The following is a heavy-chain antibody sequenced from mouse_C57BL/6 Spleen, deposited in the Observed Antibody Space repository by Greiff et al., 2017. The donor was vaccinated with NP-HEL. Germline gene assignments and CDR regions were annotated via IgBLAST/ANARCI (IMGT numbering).Heavy chain of an antibody. Sequence: QVQLQQSGAELVKPGASVKLSCKASGYTFTEYTIHWVKQRSGQGLEWIGWFYPGRGSIKYNEKFKDKATLTAAKSSNTVYMELSRLTSEDSAVYFCARHAYYYGSSEAWFAYWGQGTLVTVSA. V-gene: IGHV1-62-2*01. CDR2: FYPGRGSI. CDR1: GYTFTEYT. J-gene: IGHJ3*01. D-gene: IGHD1-1*01. CDR3: ARHAYYYGSSEAWFAY.